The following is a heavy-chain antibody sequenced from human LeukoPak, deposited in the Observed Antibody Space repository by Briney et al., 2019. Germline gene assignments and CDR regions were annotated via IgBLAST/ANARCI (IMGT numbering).Heavy chain of an antibody. CDR2: TYYRSKWYN. J-gene: IGHJ5*02. D-gene: IGHD6-19*01. V-gene: IGHV6-1*01. CDR1: GDSVSSNSAA. CDR3: ARVVGIAVAGTGDRPSNWFDP. Sequence: SQTLSLTCAISGDSVSSNSAAWNWIRQSPSRGLEWLGRTYYRSKWYNDYAVSVKSRITINPDTSKNQFSLQLNSVTPEDTAVYYCARVVGIAVAGTGDRPSNWFDPWGQGTLVTVSS.